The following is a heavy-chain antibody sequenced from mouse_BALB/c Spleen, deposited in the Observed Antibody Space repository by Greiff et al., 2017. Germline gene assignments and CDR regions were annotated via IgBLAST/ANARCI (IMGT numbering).Heavy chain of an antibody. D-gene: IGHD1-1*01. J-gene: IGHJ3*01. CDR1: GFSLTSYG. Sequence: QVQLQQSGPGLVQPSQSLSITCTVSGFSLTSYGVHWVRQSPGKGLEWLGVIWSGGSTDYNAAFISRLSISKDNSKSQVFFKMNSLQANDTAIYYCASPITTVVPFAYWGQGTLVTVSA. CDR3: ASPITTVVPFAY. V-gene: IGHV2-2*02. CDR2: IWSGGST.